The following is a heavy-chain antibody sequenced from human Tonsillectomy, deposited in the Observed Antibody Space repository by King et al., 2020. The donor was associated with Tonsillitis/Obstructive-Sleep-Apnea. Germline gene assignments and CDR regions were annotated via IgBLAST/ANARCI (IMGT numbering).Heavy chain of an antibody. V-gene: IGHV3-74*01. CDR2: INSDGSST. J-gene: IGHJ6*03. CDR1: GFTFSSYG. CDR3: ARDNKYHYSYYMDV. Sequence: VQLVESGGGLVQPGGSLRLSCAASGFTFSSYGMHWVRQVPGKGLVWVSRINSDGSSTNYADSVKGRFTITRDNTKNTLYLQMNSLRTEDTAVYYCARDNKYHYSYYMDVGGKGNTVTVSS. D-gene: IGHD1/OR15-1a*01.